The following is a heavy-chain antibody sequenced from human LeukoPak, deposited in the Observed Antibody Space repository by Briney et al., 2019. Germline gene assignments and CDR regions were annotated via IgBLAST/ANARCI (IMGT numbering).Heavy chain of an antibody. V-gene: IGHV1-8*01. CDR1: GYTFTSYD. D-gene: IGHD3-16*02. CDR3: ASSPPLYVWGSYRSYYFDY. J-gene: IGHJ4*02. Sequence: GASVKVSCKASGYTFTSYDINWVRQATGQGLEWMGWMNPNSGNTGYAQKFQGRVTMTRNTSISTAYMELSSLRSEDTAVYYCASSPPLYVWGSYRSYYFDYWGQGTLVTVSS. CDR2: MNPNSGNT.